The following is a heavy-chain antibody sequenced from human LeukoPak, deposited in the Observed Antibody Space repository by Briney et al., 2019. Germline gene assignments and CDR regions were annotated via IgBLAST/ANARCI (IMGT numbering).Heavy chain of an antibody. J-gene: IGHJ3*02. CDR1: GYTFTSYD. Sequence: ASVKVSCKASGYTFTSYDINWVRQATGQGLEWMGWMNPNSGNTGYAQKFQGRVTMTRNTSISTAYMELSSLRSEDTAVYYCASLTYYYDSSGYYYDGAFDIWGQGRMVTVSS. CDR3: ASLTYYYDSSGYYYDGAFDI. CDR2: MNPNSGNT. D-gene: IGHD3-22*01. V-gene: IGHV1-8*01.